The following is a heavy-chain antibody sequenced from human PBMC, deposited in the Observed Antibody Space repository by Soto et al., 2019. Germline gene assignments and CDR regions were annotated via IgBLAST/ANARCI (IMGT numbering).Heavy chain of an antibody. CDR2: ISYDGSNK. CDR3: ARDGVSSTDYTWNYGTYFDY. D-gene: IGHD1-1*01. Sequence: GGSLRLSCAASGFTFSSYTMHWVRQAPGEGLEWVAVISYDGSNKFYAVSVKGRFTISIYSSSQTLYLQMNSLRPDDTAMYYFARDGVSSTDYTWNYGTYFDYWGPGALVT. J-gene: IGHJ4*02. V-gene: IGHV3-30*03. CDR1: GFTFSSYT.